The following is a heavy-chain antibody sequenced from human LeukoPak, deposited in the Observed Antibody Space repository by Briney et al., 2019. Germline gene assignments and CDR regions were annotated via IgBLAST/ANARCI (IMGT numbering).Heavy chain of an antibody. Sequence: ASVKVSCTASGYTFTGYYMHWVRQAPGQGLEWMGWTNPNSGDTNYAQKFQGRVTMTRDTSISTAYMELSRLRSDDAAVYYCARDEGVYDILTGYYPTGYYYYYGMDVWGQGTTVTVSS. CDR2: TNPNSGDT. CDR3: ARDEGVYDILTGYYPTGYYYYYGMDV. CDR1: GYTFTGYY. J-gene: IGHJ6*02. D-gene: IGHD3-9*01. V-gene: IGHV1-2*02.